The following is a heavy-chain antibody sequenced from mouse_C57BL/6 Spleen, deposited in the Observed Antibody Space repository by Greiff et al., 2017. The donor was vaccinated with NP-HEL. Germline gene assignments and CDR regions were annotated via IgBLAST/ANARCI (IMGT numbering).Heavy chain of an antibody. J-gene: IGHJ1*03. Sequence: QVQLQQSGPELVKPGASVKISCKASGYAFSSSWMNWVKQRPGKGLEWIGRIYPGDGDTNYNGKFKGKATLTADKSSSTAYMQLSSLTSEDSAVCFCARCGELRGDFDVWGTGTTVTVSS. D-gene: IGHD2-4*01. V-gene: IGHV1-82*01. CDR2: IYPGDGDT. CDR1: GYAFSSSW. CDR3: ARCGELRGDFDV.